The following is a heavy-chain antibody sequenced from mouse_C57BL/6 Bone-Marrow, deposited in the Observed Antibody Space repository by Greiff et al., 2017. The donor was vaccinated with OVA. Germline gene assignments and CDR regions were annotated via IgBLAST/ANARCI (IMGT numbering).Heavy chain of an antibody. CDR2: ISSGSSTI. CDR3: ARDAGLRLSAWFAY. D-gene: IGHD2-4*01. Sequence: VQLKQSGGGLVKPGGSLKLSCAASGFTFSDYGMHWVRQAPEKGLEWVAYISSGSSTIYYADTVKGRFTISRDNAKNTLFLQMTSLRSEDTAMYYCARDAGLRLSAWFAYWGQGTLVTVSA. CDR1: GFTFSDYG. J-gene: IGHJ3*01. V-gene: IGHV5-17*01.